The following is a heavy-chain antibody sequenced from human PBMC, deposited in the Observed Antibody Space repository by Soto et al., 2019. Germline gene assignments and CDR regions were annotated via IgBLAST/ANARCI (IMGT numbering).Heavy chain of an antibody. D-gene: IGHD2-2*01. CDR1: GYTFTNYG. CDR3: ATAYCSSTSCYFDY. Sequence: ASVKVSCKASGYTFTNYGISWVRQAPGQGLEWMGGFDPEDGETIYAQKFQGRVTMTEDTSTDTAYMELSSLRSEDTAVYYCATAYCSSTSCYFDYWGQGTLVTVSS. J-gene: IGHJ4*02. CDR2: FDPEDGET. V-gene: IGHV1-24*01.